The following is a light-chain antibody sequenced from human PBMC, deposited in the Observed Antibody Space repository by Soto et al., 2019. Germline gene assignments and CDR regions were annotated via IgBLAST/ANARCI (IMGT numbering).Light chain of an antibody. CDR1: SSDVGV. CDR2: EVS. CDR3: SSYIGSSTPHV. J-gene: IGLJ1*01. V-gene: IGLV2-14*01. Sequence: QSALTQPASVSGSPGQSITISCTGTSSDVGVSWYQQHPGKAPKLMIYEVSNRPSGVSNRFSGSKSGNTASLTISGLQAEDEADYYCSSYIGSSTPHVFGTGTKVTVL.